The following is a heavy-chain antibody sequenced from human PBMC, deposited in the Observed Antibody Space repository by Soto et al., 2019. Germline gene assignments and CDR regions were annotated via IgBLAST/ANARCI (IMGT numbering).Heavy chain of an antibody. D-gene: IGHD3-9*01. CDR3: ARGDYDILTGYQKYFDY. V-gene: IGHV4-39*07. Sequence: PSETLSLTCTVSGGSISSSSYYWGWIRQPPGKGLEWIGSIYYSGSTYYNPSLKSRVTISVDTSKNQFSLKLSSVTAADTAVYYCARGDYDILTGYQKYFDYWGQGTLVTVSS. CDR2: IYYSGST. CDR1: GGSISSSSYY. J-gene: IGHJ4*02.